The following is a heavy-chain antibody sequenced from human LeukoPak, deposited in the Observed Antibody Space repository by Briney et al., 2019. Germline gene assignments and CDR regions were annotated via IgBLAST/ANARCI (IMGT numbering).Heavy chain of an antibody. J-gene: IGHJ4*02. CDR1: GYTLTELS. Sequence: ASVKVSCKVSGYTLTELSMHWVRQAPGKGLEWMGGFDPEDGETIYAQKFQGRVTMTRNTSISTAYMELSSLRSEDTAVYYCARTTQWIQLWSDFDYWGQGTLVTVSS. D-gene: IGHD5-18*01. CDR3: ARTTQWIQLWSDFDY. V-gene: IGHV1-24*01. CDR2: FDPEDGET.